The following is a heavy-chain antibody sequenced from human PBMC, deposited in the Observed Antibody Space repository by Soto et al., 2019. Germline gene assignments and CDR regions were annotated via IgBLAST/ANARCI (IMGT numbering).Heavy chain of an antibody. CDR2: SSYSGTS. V-gene: IGHV4-39*01. J-gene: IGHJ4*02. CDR1: GGSINRNNYY. D-gene: IGHD3-10*01. Sequence: QLQLQESGPGLVKPSETLSLTCTVSGGSINRNNYYWGWIRQPPGKGLEWIGGSSYSGTSYYNPSLKSRFTISVDTSKNEFSRKLTSVTAADTAVYYCARRGSDSDWVDSWGQGTLVSVSS. CDR3: ARRGSDSDWVDS.